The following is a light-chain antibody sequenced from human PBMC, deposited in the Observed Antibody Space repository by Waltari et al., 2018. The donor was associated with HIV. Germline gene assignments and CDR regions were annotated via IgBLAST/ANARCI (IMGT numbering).Light chain of an antibody. V-gene: IGKV1-5*03. Sequence: DIHMTQSPSTLSAFVGERVFITCRASQPISNWLAWYQQKPGKAPKLLIHRASILESGVSSRFSGSGSGTEFTLIIDTLQVDDFATYYCQQYHTDPSFGQGTRLEFK. CDR3: QQYHTDPS. CDR2: RAS. J-gene: IGKJ5*01. CDR1: QPISNW.